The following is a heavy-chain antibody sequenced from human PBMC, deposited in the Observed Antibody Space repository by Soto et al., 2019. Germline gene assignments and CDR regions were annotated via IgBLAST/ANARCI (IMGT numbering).Heavy chain of an antibody. CDR2: IKSGGNT. Sequence: EVQLVESGGGLVQPGGSLRLSCAASGFTVSTDWMYWVRQAPGKGLEWVSLIKSGGNTYYADSVEGRFTISRDNSKDTLFLQMNSLRAEDTAVYYCVRENYYYGMDVWGQGTTVTVSS. V-gene: IGHV3-66*01. CDR3: VRENYYYGMDV. J-gene: IGHJ6*02. CDR1: GFTVSTDW.